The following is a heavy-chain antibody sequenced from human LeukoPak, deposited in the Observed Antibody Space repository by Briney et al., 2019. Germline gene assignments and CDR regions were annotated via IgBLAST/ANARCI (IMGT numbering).Heavy chain of an antibody. V-gene: IGHV4-30-2*01. CDR3: ARELPAARGGWFDP. CDR2: IYHSGNT. J-gene: IGHJ5*02. D-gene: IGHD2-2*01. CDR1: VSSISSGGYS. Sequence: SQTLFLTCAVSVSSISSGGYSWRWIRQPPGKGLEWIGYIYHSGNTYYNPSLKSRVTLSVDRSKNQFSLKLSSVTAADTAVYYCARELPAARGGWFDPWGQGTLVTVSS.